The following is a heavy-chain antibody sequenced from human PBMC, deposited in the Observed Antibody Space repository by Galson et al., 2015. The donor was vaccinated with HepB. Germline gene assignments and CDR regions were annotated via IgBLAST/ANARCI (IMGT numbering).Heavy chain of an antibody. Sequence: SLRLSCAASGFTFSSYGMRWVRQAPGKGLEWVSSIIISGNHKSYADSVKGRFTISRDNANNTLYLQMNSLRAEDTAVYYYARVPPGGGTSFEYWGQGALVTVSS. CDR1: GFTFSSYG. D-gene: IGHD3-16*01. CDR2: IIISGNHK. V-gene: IGHV3-21*06. J-gene: IGHJ4*02. CDR3: ARVPPGGGTSFEY.